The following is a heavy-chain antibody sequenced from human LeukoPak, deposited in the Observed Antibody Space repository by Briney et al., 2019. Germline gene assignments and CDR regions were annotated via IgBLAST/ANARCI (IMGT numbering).Heavy chain of an antibody. Sequence: PGGSLRLSCAASGFTFSDYYMSWIRQAPGKGLGWVSYISSSGSTIYYADSVKGRFTISRDNAKNSLYLQMNSLRAEDTAVYYCARARFEAAAIYFDYWGQGTLVTVSS. CDR1: GFTFSDYY. V-gene: IGHV3-11*04. CDR3: ARARFEAAAIYFDY. CDR2: ISSSGSTI. J-gene: IGHJ4*02. D-gene: IGHD6-13*01.